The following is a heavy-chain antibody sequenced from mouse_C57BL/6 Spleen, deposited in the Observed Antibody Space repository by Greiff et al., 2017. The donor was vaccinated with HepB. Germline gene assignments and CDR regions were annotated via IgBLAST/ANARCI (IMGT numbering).Heavy chain of an antibody. D-gene: IGHD1-1*01. V-gene: IGHV5-12*01. CDR3: ARHPFYYYGSSSYWYFDV. CDR1: GFTFSDYY. J-gene: IGHJ1*03. CDR2: ISNGGGST. Sequence: EVQLVESGGGLVQPGGSLKLSCAASGFTFSDYYMYWVRQTPEKRLEWVAYISNGGGSTYYPDTVKGRFTISRDNAKNTLYLQMSRLKSEDTAMYYCARHPFYYYGSSSYWYFDVWGTGTTVTVSS.